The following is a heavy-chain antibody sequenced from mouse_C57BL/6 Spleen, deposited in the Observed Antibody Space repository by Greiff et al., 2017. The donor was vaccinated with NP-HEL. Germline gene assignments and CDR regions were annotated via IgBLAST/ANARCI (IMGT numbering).Heavy chain of an antibody. CDR3: ARYYSNYEGYAMYY. D-gene: IGHD2-5*01. CDR2: IYPGDGDT. Sequence: QVQLKESGPELVKPGASVKISCKASGYAFSSSWMNWVKQRPGKGLEWIGRIYPGDGDTNYNGKFKGKATLTADKSSSTAYMQLSSLTSEDSAVYFCARYYSNYEGYAMYYWGQGTSVTVSS. J-gene: IGHJ4*01. CDR1: GYAFSSSW. V-gene: IGHV1-82*01.